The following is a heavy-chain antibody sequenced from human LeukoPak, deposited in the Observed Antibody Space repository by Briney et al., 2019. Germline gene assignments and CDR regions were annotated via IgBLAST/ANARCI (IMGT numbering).Heavy chain of an antibody. J-gene: IGHJ4*02. D-gene: IGHD1-26*01. CDR2: ISAYNGNT. V-gene: IGHV1-18*01. Sequence: ASVKVSCKASGYTFTSYGISWVRQAPGQGLEWMGWISAYNGNTNYAQKLQGRVTMTTDTSTSTAYMELRSLRFDDTAVYYCARARRGRIVGATVFDYWGQGTLVTVSS. CDR3: ARARRGRIVGATVFDY. CDR1: GYTFTSYG.